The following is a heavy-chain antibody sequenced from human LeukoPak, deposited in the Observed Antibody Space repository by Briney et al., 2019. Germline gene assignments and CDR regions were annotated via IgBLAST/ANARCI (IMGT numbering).Heavy chain of an antibody. CDR2: INPNSGGT. Sequence: ASVKVSCKASGYTFTGYYMHWVRQAPGQGLEWMGWINPNSGGTDYAQKFQGRVTMTRDTSISTAYMELSRLRSDDTAVYYCASARELWSAFDYWGQGTLVTVSS. V-gene: IGHV1-2*02. J-gene: IGHJ4*02. CDR3: ASARELWSAFDY. D-gene: IGHD3-10*02. CDR1: GYTFTGYY.